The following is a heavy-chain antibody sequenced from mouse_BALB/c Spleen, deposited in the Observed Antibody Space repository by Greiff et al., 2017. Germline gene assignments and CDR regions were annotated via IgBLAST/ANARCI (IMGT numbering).Heavy chain of an antibody. D-gene: IGHD2-10*01. CDR3: ARDPYYGNYDHYAMDY. V-gene: IGHV2-9*02. CDR1: GFSLTSYG. Sequence: QVQLKESGPGLVAPSQSLSITCTVSGFSLTSYGVHWVRQPPGKGLEWLGVIWAGGSTNYNSALMSRLSISKDNSKSQVFLKMNSLQTDDTAMYYCARDPYYGNYDHYAMDYWGQGTSVTVSS. J-gene: IGHJ4*01. CDR2: IWAGGST.